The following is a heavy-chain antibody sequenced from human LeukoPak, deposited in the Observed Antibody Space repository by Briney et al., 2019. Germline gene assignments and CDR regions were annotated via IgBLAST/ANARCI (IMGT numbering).Heavy chain of an antibody. D-gene: IGHD1-26*01. CDR2: INHSGST. CDR1: GGSFSGYY. V-gene: IGHV4-34*01. Sequence: SETLSLTCAVYGGSFSGYYWSWIRQPPGKGLEWIGEINHSGSTNYNPSLKSRVTISVDTSKNQFFLKLSSVTAADTAVYYCARVFGSYDAFDIWGQGTMVTVSS. J-gene: IGHJ3*02. CDR3: ARVFGSYDAFDI.